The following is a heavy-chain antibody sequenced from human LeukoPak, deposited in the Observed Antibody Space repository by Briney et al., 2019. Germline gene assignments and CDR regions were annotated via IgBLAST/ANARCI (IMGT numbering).Heavy chain of an antibody. J-gene: IGHJ6*03. CDR2: INHSETT. D-gene: IGHD6-19*01. CDR3: ARGKLGSSGWRAAYMDV. CDR1: GGSFSGYY. Sequence: SETLSLTCAVYGGSFSGYYRSWIRQPPGKGLEWIGEINHSETTNYNPSLKSRVTISVDTSKNQFSLKLSSVTAADTAVYYCARGKLGSSGWRAAYMDVWGKGTTVTVSS. V-gene: IGHV4-34*01.